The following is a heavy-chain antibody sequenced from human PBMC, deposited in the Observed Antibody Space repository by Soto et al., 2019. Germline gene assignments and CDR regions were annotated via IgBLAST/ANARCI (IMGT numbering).Heavy chain of an antibody. J-gene: IGHJ2*01. CDR1: GFTFSSYA. CDR2: ISGSGGST. D-gene: IGHD2-21*02. V-gene: IGHV3-23*01. CDR3: AAVTAPGSGYWSLDL. Sequence: PGGSLRLSCAASGFTFSSYAMIWVRQAPGKGLEWVSAISGSGGSTYYADSAEGRFTISRDNSKNTVYLQMDSLRVEDTAVYFCAAVTAPGSGYWSLDLWGRGALVTVSS.